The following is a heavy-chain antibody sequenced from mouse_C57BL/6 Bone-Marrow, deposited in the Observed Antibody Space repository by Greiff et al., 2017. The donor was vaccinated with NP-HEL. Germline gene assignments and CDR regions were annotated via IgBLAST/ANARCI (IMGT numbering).Heavy chain of an antibody. V-gene: IGHV1-76*01. J-gene: IGHJ4*01. CDR3: ARPYDYNEYYYAMDY. CDR1: GYTFTDYY. CDR2: IYPGSGNT. Sequence: VQLQQSGAELVRPGASVKLSCKASGYTFTDYYINWVKQRPGQGLEWIARIYPGSGNTTYNEKFKGKATLTAEKSSSTAYMQLSSLTSEDAAVYVCARPYDYNEYYYAMDYWGQGTSVTVSS. D-gene: IGHD2-4*01.